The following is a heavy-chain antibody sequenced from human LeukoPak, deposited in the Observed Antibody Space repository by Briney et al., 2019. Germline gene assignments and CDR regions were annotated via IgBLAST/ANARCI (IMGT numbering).Heavy chain of an antibody. V-gene: IGHV1-69*05. Sequence: SVRVSCKASGGTFSSYAISWVRQAPGQGLEWMGGIIPIFGTANYAQKFQGRVTITTDESTSTAYMELSSLRSEDTAVYYCARDSKLFGELSVFFDYWGQGTLVTVSS. J-gene: IGHJ4*02. CDR2: IIPIFGTA. CDR1: GGTFSSYA. CDR3: ARDSKLFGELSVFFDY. D-gene: IGHD3-10*02.